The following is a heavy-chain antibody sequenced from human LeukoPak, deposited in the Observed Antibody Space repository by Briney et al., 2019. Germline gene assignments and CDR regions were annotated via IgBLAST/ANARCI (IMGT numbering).Heavy chain of an antibody. CDR1: GFVFSDYY. V-gene: IGHV3-66*02. Sequence: GGSLRLSCAASGFVFSDYYMSWIRQAPGKGLEWVSVYYTGGSTYYADSVKGRFTISRDTSKNTLYLQMNSLRPEDTAVYYCARETSTQCSGGSCYLDHWGQGTLVTVSS. J-gene: IGHJ4*02. D-gene: IGHD2-15*01. CDR3: ARETSTQCSGGSCYLDH. CDR2: YYTGGST.